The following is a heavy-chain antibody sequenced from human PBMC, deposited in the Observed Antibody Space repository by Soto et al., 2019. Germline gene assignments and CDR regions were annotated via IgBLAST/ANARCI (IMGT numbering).Heavy chain of an antibody. Sequence: EAVGGVVQPGRSLRLSCAASGFTFSSYAMHWVRQAPGKGLEWVAVISYDGSNKYYADSVKGRFTISRDNSKNTLYLQMNSLRAEHTAVYYCARDKGGRDGYNYGYYYYGMDVWGQGTTVTVSS. CDR3: ARDKGGRDGYNYGYYYYGMDV. J-gene: IGHJ6*02. CDR1: GFTFSSYA. V-gene: IGHV3-30-3*01. D-gene: IGHD5-12*01. CDR2: ISYDGSNK.